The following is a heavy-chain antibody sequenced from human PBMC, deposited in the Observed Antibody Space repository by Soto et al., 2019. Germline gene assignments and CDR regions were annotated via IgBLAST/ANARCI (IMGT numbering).Heavy chain of an antibody. J-gene: IGHJ6*02. CDR2: ISGSGGST. CDR1: GFPFSSYD. Sequence: GWSLRLSSAACGFPFSSYDMSWVRQPPGKGLEWVSAISGSGGSTYYADSVKGRFTISRDNAKNSLYLQMNSLRAEDTAVYYCARKWESMTTVNFGDYGMDVWGQGTTVTVSS. CDR3: ARKWESMTTVNFGDYGMDV. D-gene: IGHD4-4*01. V-gene: IGHV3-23*01.